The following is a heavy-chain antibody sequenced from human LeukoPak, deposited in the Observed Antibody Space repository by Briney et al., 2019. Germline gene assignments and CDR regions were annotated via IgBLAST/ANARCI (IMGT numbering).Heavy chain of an antibody. CDR2: IYSGGST. V-gene: IGHV3-66*01. J-gene: IGHJ1*01. Sequence: GGSLRLSCAASGFTFSTNYMSWVRQAPGKGLEWVSLIYSGGSTYYADSVKGRFTISRDNSKNTLYLQMNSLRAEDTALYYCARGGIGYYDSSGYDEYFQHWGQGTLVTVS. D-gene: IGHD3-22*01. CDR1: GFTFSTNY. CDR3: ARGGIGYYDSSGYDEYFQH.